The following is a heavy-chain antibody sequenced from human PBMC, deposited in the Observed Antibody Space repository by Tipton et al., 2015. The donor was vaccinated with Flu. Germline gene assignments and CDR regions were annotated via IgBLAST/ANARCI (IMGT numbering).Heavy chain of an antibody. CDR2: ISAYNGNT. Sequence: QVQLVQSGAEVKKPGASVRVSCKASGYTFTSYGVSWVQQAPGQGLEWMGWISAYNGNTNYAQKLQGRVTMTTDTSTSTAYMELRSLRSGAPAVYHCARGIGSGWYRRYFGYWGQGTLVTVSS. CDR1: GYTFTSYG. CDR3: ARGIGSGWYRRYFGY. V-gene: IGHV1-18*01. J-gene: IGHJ4*02. D-gene: IGHD6-19*01.